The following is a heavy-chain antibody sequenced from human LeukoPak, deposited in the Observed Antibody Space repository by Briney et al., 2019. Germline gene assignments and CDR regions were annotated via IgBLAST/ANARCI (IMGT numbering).Heavy chain of an antibody. V-gene: IGHV1-2*02. J-gene: IGHJ5*02. CDR3: AKSFHSSSRGWFDP. D-gene: IGHD6-6*01. CDR2: INPNSGGT. CDR1: GYTFTGYY. Sequence: ASVKVSCKASGYTFTGYYMHWVQQAPGQGLEWMGWINPNSGGTNYAQKFQGRVTMTRDTSISTAYMELSRLRSDDTAVYYCAKSFHSSSRGWFDPWGQGTLVTVSS.